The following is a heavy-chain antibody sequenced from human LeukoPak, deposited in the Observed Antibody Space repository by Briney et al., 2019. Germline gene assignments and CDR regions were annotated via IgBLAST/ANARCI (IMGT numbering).Heavy chain of an antibody. Sequence: ALTLFCADAALTLSDSYTSWFRHAPGQGLDWISHISTTGPNIFYADSGDGRFTITRDNGKNSLDLQMISLRADDTAVYYCAKGIEGGFADYYDSRACAYWGQGTLVTVSS. CDR2: ISTTGPNI. CDR3: AKGIEGGFADYYDSRACAY. D-gene: IGHD3-22*01. V-gene: IGHV3-11*04. J-gene: IGHJ4*02. CDR1: ALTLSDSY.